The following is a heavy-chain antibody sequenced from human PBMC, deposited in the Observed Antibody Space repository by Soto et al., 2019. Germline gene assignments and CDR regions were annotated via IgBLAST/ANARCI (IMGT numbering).Heavy chain of an antibody. CDR1: GFTISATA. Sequence: EVQLVESGGGLVQPGGSLKLSCAASGFTISATAMHWIRQASGKGLEWVGRIANNAENYAATYAASVKGRFTLSRDESKNPAYLQMNGLESEDTAIYYCAKYSGTSSNPAALGQGTLVTVSS. V-gene: IGHV3-73*02. J-gene: IGHJ5*02. D-gene: IGHD1-26*01. CDR3: AKYSGTSSNPAA. CDR2: IANNAENYAA.